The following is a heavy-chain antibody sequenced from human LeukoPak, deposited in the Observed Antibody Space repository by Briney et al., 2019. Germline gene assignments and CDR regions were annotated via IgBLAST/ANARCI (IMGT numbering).Heavy chain of an antibody. V-gene: IGHV1-69*13. D-gene: IGHD6-19*01. CDR3: ASRLHSSGWYEGDY. J-gene: IGHJ4*02. CDR1: GGTFSGYA. Sequence: GASVKVSCKDSGGTFSGYAISWVRQAPGQGLEWMGGIIPIFGTANYAQKFQGRVTITADESTSTAYMELSSLRSEDTAVYYCASRLHSSGWYEGDYWGQGTLVTVSS. CDR2: IIPIFGTA.